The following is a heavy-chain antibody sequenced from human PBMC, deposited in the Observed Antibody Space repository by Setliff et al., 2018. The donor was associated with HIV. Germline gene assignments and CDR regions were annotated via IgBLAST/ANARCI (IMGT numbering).Heavy chain of an antibody. Sequence: QPGGSLRLSCEASGFAFSTFDMNWVRQSPGKGLEWVSGVSPGSHTTYYAESVKGRFTVSRDNAKNSLYLQMNSLRAEDTAVYYCARDFGARPYWGQGTLVTVSS. V-gene: IGHV3-48*04. CDR2: VSPGSHTT. D-gene: IGHD3-3*01. J-gene: IGHJ4*02. CDR1: GFAFSTFD. CDR3: ARDFGARPY.